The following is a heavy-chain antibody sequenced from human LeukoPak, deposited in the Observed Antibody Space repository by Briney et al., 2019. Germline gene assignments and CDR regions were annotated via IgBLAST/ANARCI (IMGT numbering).Heavy chain of an antibody. Sequence: GGSLRLSCAASGFTFSSYGMHWVRQAPGKGLEYVSAIAGNGGSTYYANSVKGRFTTSRDNSKNTLYLQMGSLRTEDMAVYYCARISATTSHTDYWGQGTLVTVSS. CDR2: IAGNGGST. CDR1: GFTFSSYG. V-gene: IGHV3-64*01. D-gene: IGHD6-25*01. CDR3: ARISATTSHTDY. J-gene: IGHJ4*02.